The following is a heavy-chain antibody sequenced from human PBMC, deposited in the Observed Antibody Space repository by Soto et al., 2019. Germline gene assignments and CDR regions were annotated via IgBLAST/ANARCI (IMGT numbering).Heavy chain of an antibody. J-gene: IGHJ5*02. Sequence: GGSLRLSCAASGFTFSSYSMNWVRQAPGKGLEWVSSISSSSSYIYYADSVKGRFTISRDNAKNSLYLQMNSLRAEDTAVYYLARAINRKITGTTKDWFDPWDQGTLVTVSS. CDR2: ISSSSSYI. D-gene: IGHD1-7*01. CDR1: GFTFSSYS. V-gene: IGHV3-21*01. CDR3: ARAINRKITGTTKDWFDP.